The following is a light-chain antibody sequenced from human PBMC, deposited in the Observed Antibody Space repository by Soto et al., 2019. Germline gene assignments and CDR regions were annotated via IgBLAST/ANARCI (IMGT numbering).Light chain of an antibody. V-gene: IGLV2-14*01. Sequence: QSVLTQPASVSGSPGQSITISCTGTSSDVGGYNYVSWYQQHPGKAPKLMIYEVSNRPSGVSNRFSGSKSGNTASLTISGLQAEDEADYYGSSYTSSSYVFGTWTKVTVL. CDR2: EVS. J-gene: IGLJ1*01. CDR1: SSDVGGYNY. CDR3: SSYTSSSYV.